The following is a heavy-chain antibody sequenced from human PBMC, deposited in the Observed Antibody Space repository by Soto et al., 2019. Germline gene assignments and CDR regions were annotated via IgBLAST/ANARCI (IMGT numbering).Heavy chain of an antibody. D-gene: IGHD3-9*01. Sequence: GASVKVSCKASGGTFSSYAISWVRQAPGQGLEWMGGIIPIFGTANYAQKFQGRVTITAGESTSTAYMELSSLRSEDTAVYYCTRGLVDSSPPYTYHGMDVWGQGTTVTVSS. CDR2: IIPIFGTA. J-gene: IGHJ6*02. CDR3: TRGLVDSSPPYTYHGMDV. V-gene: IGHV1-69*13. CDR1: GGTFSSYA.